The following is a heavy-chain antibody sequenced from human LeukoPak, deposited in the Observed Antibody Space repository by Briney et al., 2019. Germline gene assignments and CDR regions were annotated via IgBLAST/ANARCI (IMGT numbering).Heavy chain of an antibody. CDR1: GYTFTSYA. D-gene: IGHD5-24*01. CDR3: AREDGDGYNSPDYNWFDP. CDR2: INAGNGNT. V-gene: IGHV1-3*03. Sequence: ASVKVSCKASGYTFTSYAMHWVRQAPGQRLEWMGWINAGNGNTKYSQEFQGRVTITRDTSASTAYMELSSLRSEDMAVYYCAREDGDGYNSPDYNWFDPWGQGTLVTVSS. J-gene: IGHJ5*02.